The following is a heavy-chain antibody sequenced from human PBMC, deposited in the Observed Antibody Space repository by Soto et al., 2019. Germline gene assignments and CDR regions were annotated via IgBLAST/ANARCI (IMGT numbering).Heavy chain of an antibody. Sequence: QVQLQESGPRLVKPSETLSLTCTVSGGSLRSYYCSWFRQPPGKGLEWVGYINYSGGTFYNPSLKSPVTMSVATSTNQSSLMVNSVTATDTAVYYCARQGFGELHGLVDVWGQGTTVTVSS. CDR3: ARQGFGELHGLVDV. J-gene: IGHJ6*02. CDR2: INYSGGT. D-gene: IGHD3-10*01. V-gene: IGHV4-59*08. CDR1: GGSLRSYY.